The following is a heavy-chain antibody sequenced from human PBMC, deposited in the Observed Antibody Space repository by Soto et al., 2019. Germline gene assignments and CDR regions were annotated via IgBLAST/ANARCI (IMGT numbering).Heavy chain of an antibody. CDR3: AKETRITISGVIINPLGY. Sequence: GGSLRLSCAASGFTFSDYGMHWVRQAPGKGLEWVAVISYHGNDKYYADSVKGRFTISRDNSKNTLYLQMNSLRPEDTAVYYCAKETRITISGVIINPLGYWGEGTLVTVSS. J-gene: IGHJ4*02. V-gene: IGHV3-30*18. CDR2: ISYHGNDK. CDR1: GFTFSDYG. D-gene: IGHD3-3*01.